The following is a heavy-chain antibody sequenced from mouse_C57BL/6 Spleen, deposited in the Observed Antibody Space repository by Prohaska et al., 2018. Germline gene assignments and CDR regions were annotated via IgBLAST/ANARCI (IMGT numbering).Heavy chain of an antibody. D-gene: IGHD1-1*01. J-gene: IGHJ2*01. Sequence: QVQLQQPGTELVKPGASVKLSCKASGYTFTSYWMHWVKQRPGQGLEWIGEIDPSDSYTNYNQKFKGKATLTVDKSSSTAYMQLSSLTSEDSAVYYCARDYYGSSPYFDYWGQGTTLTVSS. CDR2: IDPSDSYT. CDR1: GYTFTSYW. V-gene: IGHV1-69*02. CDR3: ARDYYGSSPYFDY.